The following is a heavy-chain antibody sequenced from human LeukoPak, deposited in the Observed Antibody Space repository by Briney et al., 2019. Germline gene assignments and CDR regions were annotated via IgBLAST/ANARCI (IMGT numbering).Heavy chain of an antibody. CDR1: GGSVSSGSYY. D-gene: IGHD4-17*01. CDR2: IYYSGST. J-gene: IGHJ4*02. Sequence: PSETLSLTCTVSGGSVSSGSYYWSWIRQPPGKGLEWIGYIYYSGSTNYNPSLKSRVTISVDTSKNQFSLKLSSVTAADTAVYYCARGSNYGDFDYWGQGTLVTVSS. V-gene: IGHV4-61*01. CDR3: ARGSNYGDFDY.